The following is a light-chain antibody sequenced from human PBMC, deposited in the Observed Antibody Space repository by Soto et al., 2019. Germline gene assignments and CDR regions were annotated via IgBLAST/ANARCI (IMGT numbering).Light chain of an antibody. J-gene: IGKJ2*01. CDR3: MQALQTPYT. CDR1: QSLLHSNGYNY. CDR2: LGS. V-gene: IGKV2-28*01. Sequence: DIVMTQSPLSLPVTPGEPASISCRSSQSLLHSNGYNYFDWYLQKPGQSPQLLIYLGSNRASGVPDRFSGSGSGTDHTLKISRVEAEDVGVYYCMQALQTPYTFGQGTKLEIK.